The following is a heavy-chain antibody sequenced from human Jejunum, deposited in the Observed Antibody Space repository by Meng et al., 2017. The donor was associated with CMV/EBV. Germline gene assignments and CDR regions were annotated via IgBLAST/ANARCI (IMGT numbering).Heavy chain of an antibody. CDR3: ARGGATNSGDYSVAFY. D-gene: IGHD3-22*01. CDR2: INGDAGTT. Sequence: FTFINCLNHWVRHVPGRGPEWVSRINGDAGTTNYVDSVKGRFTISRDNGKNTLYLQMDSLRVEDTAVYYCARGGATNSGDYSVAFYWGQGVLVTVSS. CDR1: FTFINCL. J-gene: IGHJ4*01. V-gene: IGHV3-74*01.